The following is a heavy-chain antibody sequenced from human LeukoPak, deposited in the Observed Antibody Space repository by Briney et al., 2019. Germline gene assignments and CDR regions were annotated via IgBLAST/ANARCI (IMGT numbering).Heavy chain of an antibody. D-gene: IGHD3-16*02. CDR2: ISGSGGST. CDR3: ADVWRSYRYTRAFDY. V-gene: IGHV3-23*01. CDR1: GFTFSSYA. J-gene: IGHJ4*02. Sequence: GGSLRLSCAASGFTFSSYAMSWVRQAPGKGLEWVSAISGSGGSTYYADSVKGRFTISRDNSKNTLYLQMNSLRAEDTAVYYCADVWRSYRYTRAFDYWGQGTLVTVSS.